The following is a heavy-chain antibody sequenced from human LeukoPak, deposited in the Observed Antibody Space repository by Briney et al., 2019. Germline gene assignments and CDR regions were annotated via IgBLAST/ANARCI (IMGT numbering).Heavy chain of an antibody. Sequence: GGSLRLSCAAASGFTFSTYWMHWVRQAPGKGLVWVSGINSDGRTTSNADSVMGRFTISRDNAKKMLYLRMNSLRAEDTAVYYCTRGNHYGSDYWGQGTLVTVSS. V-gene: IGHV3-74*01. CDR2: INSDGRTT. CDR1: GFTFSTYW. D-gene: IGHD3-10*01. J-gene: IGHJ4*02. CDR3: TRGNHYGSDY.